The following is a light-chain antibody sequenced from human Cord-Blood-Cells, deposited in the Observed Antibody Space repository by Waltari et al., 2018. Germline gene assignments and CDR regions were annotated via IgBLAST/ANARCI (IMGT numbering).Light chain of an antibody. CDR3: QQYNSYPYS. CDR2: KAS. J-gene: IGKJ2*03. Sequence: DIQMTQSPSTPSASVGDRVTITCRASQSISSWLAWYQQKPGKAPKLLFYKASSLESGVPSRFSGSRSGTEFTLTISNLQPDDFATYYCQQYNSYPYSFGQGTKLE. V-gene: IGKV1-5*03. CDR1: QSISSW.